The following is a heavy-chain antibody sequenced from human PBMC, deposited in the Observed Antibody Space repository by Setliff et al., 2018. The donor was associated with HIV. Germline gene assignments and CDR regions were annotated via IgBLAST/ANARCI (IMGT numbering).Heavy chain of an antibody. J-gene: IGHJ4*02. CDR2: IKQDGSEK. Sequence: GGSLRLSCAASGFTFSSYWMSWVRQAPGKGLEWVANIKQDGSEKYYADSVKGRFTISRDNAKNSVYLQMNSLRPEDTAFYYCVKDRFPTLEPRGWIDYWGQGTLVTVSS. V-gene: IGHV3-7*03. CDR3: VKDRFPTLEPRGWIDY. D-gene: IGHD3-3*01. CDR1: GFTFSSYW.